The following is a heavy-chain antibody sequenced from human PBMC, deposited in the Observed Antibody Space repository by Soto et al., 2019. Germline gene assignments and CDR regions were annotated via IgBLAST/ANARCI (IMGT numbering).Heavy chain of an antibody. J-gene: IGHJ6*02. CDR1: GFSFSTYI. Sequence: GGSLRSSCEASGFSFSTYIMHWVRQAPGKGLEWVSSIGRRSDIYYADSVKGRFTISRDSSKNTVDLQMNSLRAEDTAVYSCARDGQQLVPYGLDAWGQGTTVTVSS. D-gene: IGHD6-6*01. V-gene: IGHV3-21*01. CDR3: ARDGQQLVPYGLDA. CDR2: IGRRSDI.